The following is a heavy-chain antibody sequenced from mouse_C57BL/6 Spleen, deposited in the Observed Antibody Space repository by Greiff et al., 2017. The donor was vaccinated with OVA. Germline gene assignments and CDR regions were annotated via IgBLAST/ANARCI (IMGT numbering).Heavy chain of an antibody. CDR2: INPNTGGT. CDR3: APLLWYPAMDY. CDR1: GYTFTDYN. J-gene: IGHJ4*01. D-gene: IGHD2-1*01. V-gene: IGHV1-22*01. Sequence: VQLQQSGPELVKPGASVQMSCKASGYTFTDYNMHWVKQIHGKSLEWIGYINPNTGGTRYNQQFTRKATLPVHPSSSAAYMALRILSSEVSAVYYCAPLLWYPAMDYWGQGTSVPVSS.